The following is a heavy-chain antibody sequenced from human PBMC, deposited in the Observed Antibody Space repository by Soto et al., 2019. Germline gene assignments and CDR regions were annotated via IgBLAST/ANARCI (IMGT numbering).Heavy chain of an antibody. V-gene: IGHV6-1*01. CDR2: TYYRSKWYN. Sequence: QVQLQQSGPGLVKPSQTLSLTYAISGDSVSSNSAAWNWMRQSPSRGLEWLGRTYYRSKWYNDYAVSVKSRITINPDTSKNQFSLQLSSVTPEDTAVYYCARDTVAVVVVRYFYGMDVWGQGTTVTVSS. J-gene: IGHJ6*02. CDR3: ARDTVAVVVVRYFYGMDV. CDR1: GDSVSSNSAA. D-gene: IGHD2-15*01.